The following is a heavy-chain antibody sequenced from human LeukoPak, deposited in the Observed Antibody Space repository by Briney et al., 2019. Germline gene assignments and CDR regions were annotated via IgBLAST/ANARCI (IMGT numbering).Heavy chain of an antibody. D-gene: IGHD3-10*01. CDR2: ISYDGSNK. Sequence: GGSLRLSCAASGFTFSSYGMHWVRQAPGKGLEWVAVISYDGSNKYYADSVKGRFTISRDNSKNTLYLQMNSLRAEDTAAYYCAKDPGYSYGSGSYPDYWGQGTLVTVSS. V-gene: IGHV3-30*18. J-gene: IGHJ4*02. CDR3: AKDPGYSYGSGSYPDY. CDR1: GFTFSSYG.